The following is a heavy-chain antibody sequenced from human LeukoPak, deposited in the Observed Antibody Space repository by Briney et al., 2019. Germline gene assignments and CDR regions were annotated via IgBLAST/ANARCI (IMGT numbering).Heavy chain of an antibody. J-gene: IGHJ4*02. CDR3: ATDLRQLVVFDY. Sequence: ASVKVSCTVSGYTLTELSMHWVRQAPGKGLEWMGGFDPEDGETIYAQKFQGRVTMTEDTSTDTAYMELSSLRSEDTAVYYCATDLRQLVVFDYWGQGTLVTVST. CDR2: FDPEDGET. D-gene: IGHD6-6*01. V-gene: IGHV1-24*01. CDR1: GYTLTELS.